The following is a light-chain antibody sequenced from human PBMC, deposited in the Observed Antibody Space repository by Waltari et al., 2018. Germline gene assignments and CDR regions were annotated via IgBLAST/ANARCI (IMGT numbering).Light chain of an antibody. J-gene: IGLJ3*02. CDR3: GTWDTSLSAWV. V-gene: IGLV1-51*02. CDR1: SSNIGNNY. CDR2: ETN. Sequence: QSVLTQPPSVSAAPGQKVTISCSGSSSNIGNNYVSWYQHLPGTAPKLLIYETNDRPAGIPDRFSGSKSGTSATRGITELQTGDEADYYCGTWDTSLSAWVFGGGTKLTVL.